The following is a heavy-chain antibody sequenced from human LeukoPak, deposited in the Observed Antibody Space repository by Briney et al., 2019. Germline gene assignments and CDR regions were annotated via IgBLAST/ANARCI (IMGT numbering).Heavy chain of an antibody. CDR3: ARAGGYSGYASN. D-gene: IGHD5-12*01. Sequence: PSETLSLTCTVSGGSISGYYWTWLRQPPGKGLEWIGYIYYSGSAYYNPSLKSRVAMSVDTSKNQFSLKLSSVSTADTAVYYCARAGGYSGYASNWGQGTLVTVSS. CDR2: IYYSGSA. CDR1: GGSISGYY. J-gene: IGHJ4*02. V-gene: IGHV4-59*01.